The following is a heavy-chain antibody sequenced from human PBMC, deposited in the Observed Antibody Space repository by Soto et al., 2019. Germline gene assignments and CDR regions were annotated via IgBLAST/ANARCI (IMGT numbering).Heavy chain of an antibody. CDR2: IRSKANSYAT. J-gene: IGHJ6*02. D-gene: IGHD3-3*01. Sequence: GGSLRLSCAASGFTFSGSAMHWVRQASGKGLEWVGRIRSKANSYATAYAASVKGRFTISRDDSKNTAYLQMNSLKTEDTAVYYCAKDSDYDFSPPDVWGQGTTVTVSS. CDR3: AKDSDYDFSPPDV. V-gene: IGHV3-73*01. CDR1: GFTFSGSA.